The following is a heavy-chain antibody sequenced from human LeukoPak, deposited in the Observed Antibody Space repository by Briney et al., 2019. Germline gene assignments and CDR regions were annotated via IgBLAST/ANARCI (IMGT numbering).Heavy chain of an antibody. CDR3: AREGRSMVRGVTRSWFDP. CDR2: ISYDVSNK. CDR1: GSTFSSDA. J-gene: IGHJ5*02. Sequence: PGRSLTPSCAPDGSTFSSDAIHWVRQPPSKWLEWVAVISYDVSNKYYADSLKGRFTISRDNSKNTLYLQMNSLRAEDTAVYYCAREGRSMVRGVTRSWFDPWGEGTLVTVSS. D-gene: IGHD3-10*01. V-gene: IGHV3-30-3*01.